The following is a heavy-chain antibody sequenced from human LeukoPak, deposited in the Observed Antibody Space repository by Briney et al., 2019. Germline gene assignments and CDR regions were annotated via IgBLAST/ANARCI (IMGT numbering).Heavy chain of an antibody. J-gene: IGHJ3*02. Sequence: ASVKVSCKASGYTFTDYYMYWVRQAPGQGLEWMGWINPNSGDTSYAQKFRGRVTMTRDTSISTAYMELTRLISDDTAVYYCARDADTAMATNAFDIWGQGTMVTVSS. CDR3: ARDADTAMATNAFDI. V-gene: IGHV1-2*02. CDR2: INPNSGDT. D-gene: IGHD5-18*01. CDR1: GYTFTDYY.